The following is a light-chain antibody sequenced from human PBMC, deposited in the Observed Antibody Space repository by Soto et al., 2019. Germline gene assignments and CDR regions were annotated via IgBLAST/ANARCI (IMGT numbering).Light chain of an antibody. CDR3: KQRSNLPRT. J-gene: IGKJ5*01. CDR2: DAS. CDR1: LSVSRY. V-gene: IGKV3-11*01. Sequence: EIVLTQSPATRSCSPGERATLSCRASLSVSRYLGWYQQNPGQAPRLLIYDASNRATGIPARFSGSGSGTDFTLTISSLEPEDFAVYYCKQRSNLPRTFGQGTRLEIK.